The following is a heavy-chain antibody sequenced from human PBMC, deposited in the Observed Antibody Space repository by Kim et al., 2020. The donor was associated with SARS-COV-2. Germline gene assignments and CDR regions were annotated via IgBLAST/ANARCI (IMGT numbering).Heavy chain of an antibody. CDR3: ERRMYYYDSRGLPGWFGP. CDR2: IYYSGIT. D-gene: IGHD3-22*01. Sequence: SETLSLTCTVSGGSISSGGYYWSWIRQHPGKGLEWIGYIYYSGITYYNPSLKSRVTISVDTSKKQFSLKLSSVTAADTALYYCERRMYYYDSRGLPGWFGPWGQGTLVTVSS. V-gene: IGHV4-31*03. J-gene: IGHJ5*02. CDR1: GGSISSGGYY.